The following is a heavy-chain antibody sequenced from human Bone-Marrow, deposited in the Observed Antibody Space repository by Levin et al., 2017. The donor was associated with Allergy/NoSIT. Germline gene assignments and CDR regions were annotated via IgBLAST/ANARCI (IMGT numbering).Heavy chain of an antibody. V-gene: IGHV3-30*04. CDR1: GFTFSSYA. D-gene: IGHD3-3*01. J-gene: IGHJ3*02. CDR2: ISYDGSNK. Sequence: GESLKISCAASGFTFSSYAMHWVRQAPGKGLEWVAVISYDGSNKYYADSVKGRFTISRDNSKNTLYLQMNSLRAEDTAVYYCARGSIRSFGVTLTGDDFDIWGQGTMVTVS. CDR3: ARGSIRSFGVTLTGDDFDI.